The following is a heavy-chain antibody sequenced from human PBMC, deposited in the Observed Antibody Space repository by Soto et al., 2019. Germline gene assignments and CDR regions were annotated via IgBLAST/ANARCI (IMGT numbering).Heavy chain of an antibody. Sequence: VQLRQSGPGLVKPSGTLSLTCAVSGGSISSSNWWTWVRQAPGKGLEWIGEIYHSGNTYYNPSLKGRVTITVAKSHNQFSLKLNSVTAADTAVYYCATLPPRVVASLLPIPTWGQGTLVTVSS. D-gene: IGHD1-26*01. V-gene: IGHV4-4*02. J-gene: IGHJ5*02. CDR3: ATLPPRVVASLLPIPT. CDR2: IYHSGNT. CDR1: GGSISSSNW.